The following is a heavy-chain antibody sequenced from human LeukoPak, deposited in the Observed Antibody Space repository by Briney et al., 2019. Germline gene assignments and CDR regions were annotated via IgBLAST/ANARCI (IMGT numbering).Heavy chain of an antibody. CDR3: TRSTGGSYSPFDN. Sequence: PSETLSLTCTVSVGSISTYYWSWIRQPPGKGLEWIGSIYYSGSTYYNPSLKSRVTISLDTSKNQFSLNLNSVTAADTAVYYCTRSTGGSYSPFDNWGQGTLVTVSS. CDR2: IYYSGST. D-gene: IGHD1-26*01. CDR1: VGSISTYY. V-gene: IGHV4-59*12. J-gene: IGHJ4*02.